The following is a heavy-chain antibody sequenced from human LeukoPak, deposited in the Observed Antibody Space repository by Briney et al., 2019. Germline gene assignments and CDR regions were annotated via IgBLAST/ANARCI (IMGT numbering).Heavy chain of an antibody. CDR2: ISWNSGSI. J-gene: IGHJ4*02. V-gene: IGHV3-9*01. D-gene: IGHD3-10*02. CDR3: AKDFGLGSGSYYNFDY. CDR1: GFTFDDYA. Sequence: GRSLRLSCAASGFTFDDYAMHWVRQAPGKGLEWVSGISWNSGSIGYADSVKGRFTISRDNARNSLYLQMNSLRAEDTVLYYCAKDFGLGSGSYYNFDYWGQGTLVTVSS.